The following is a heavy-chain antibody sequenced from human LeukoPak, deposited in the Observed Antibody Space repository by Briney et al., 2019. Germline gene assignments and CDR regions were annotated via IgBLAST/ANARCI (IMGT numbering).Heavy chain of an antibody. V-gene: IGHV1-69*02. CDR1: GGTFSSYT. Sequence: SVKVSCKASGGTFSSYTISWVRQAPGQGLEWMGRIIPILGIANYAQKFQGRVTITADKSTSTAYMELSSLRSEDTAVYYCARGAEYDFWSGYYNWFDPWGQGTLVTVSS. D-gene: IGHD3-3*01. J-gene: IGHJ5*02. CDR3: ARGAEYDFWSGYYNWFDP. CDR2: IIPILGIA.